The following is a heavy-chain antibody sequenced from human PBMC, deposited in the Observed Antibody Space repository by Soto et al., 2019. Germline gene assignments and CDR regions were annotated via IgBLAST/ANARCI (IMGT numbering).Heavy chain of an antibody. V-gene: IGHV3-23*01. CDR1: GFTFTTYD. D-gene: IGHD2-2*01. Sequence: EVQLLESGGGLVQPGGSLRLSCAASGFTFTTYDMSWVRQAPGKGLEWVSVISGSGGTTYYADSVKGRFTISRDNSKNTLYLQMNSLRAEDTAVYYCAKDPRYWSSSSCYEGSKGYYHYYMDVWGKGTTVTVSS. CDR2: ISGSGGTT. CDR3: AKDPRYWSSSSCYEGSKGYYHYYMDV. J-gene: IGHJ6*03.